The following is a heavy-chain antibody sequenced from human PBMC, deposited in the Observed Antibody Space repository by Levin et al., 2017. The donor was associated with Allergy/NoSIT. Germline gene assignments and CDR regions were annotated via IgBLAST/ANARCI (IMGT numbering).Heavy chain of an antibody. CDR1: GGTFSSYA. CDR3: ARSSPLTGWDMDV. D-gene: IGHD7-27*01. CDR2: IIPIFGTA. V-gene: IGHV1-69*01. J-gene: IGHJ6*03. Sequence: KISCKASGGTFSSYAISWVRQAPGQGLEWMGGIIPIFGTANYAQKFQGRVTITADESTSTAYMELSSLRSEDTAVYYCARSSPLTGWDMDVWGKGTTVTVSS.